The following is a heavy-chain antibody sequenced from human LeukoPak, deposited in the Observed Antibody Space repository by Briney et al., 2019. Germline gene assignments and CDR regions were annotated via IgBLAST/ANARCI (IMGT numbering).Heavy chain of an antibody. D-gene: IGHD6-13*01. Sequence: PSETLSLTCTVSGGSISSYYWSWIRQPAGKGLEWIGRIYTSGSTNYNPSLKSRVTMSVDTSKNQFSLKLSSVTAADTAVYHCARVIYGSWYLGWFDPWGQGTLVTVPS. V-gene: IGHV4-4*07. J-gene: IGHJ5*02. CDR3: ARVIYGSWYLGWFDP. CDR1: GGSISSYY. CDR2: IYTSGST.